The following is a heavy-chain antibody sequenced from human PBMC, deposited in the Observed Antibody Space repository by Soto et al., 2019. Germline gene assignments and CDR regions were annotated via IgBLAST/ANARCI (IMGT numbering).Heavy chain of an antibody. CDR1: GFTFSSYA. V-gene: IGHV3-23*04. D-gene: IGHD3-22*01. J-gene: IGHJ4*02. Sequence: EVQRVDSGGGLVQPGGSLRLSCAASGFTFSSYAMRWVRQAPGKGLEWVSAISGSGGSTYYADSVKGRFTISRDNSKNTLYLQMNRLRGEDTAVYYWAKGYYDSGAAFIDYWGQGTLVTVSS. CDR3: AKGYYDSGAAFIDY. CDR2: ISGSGGST.